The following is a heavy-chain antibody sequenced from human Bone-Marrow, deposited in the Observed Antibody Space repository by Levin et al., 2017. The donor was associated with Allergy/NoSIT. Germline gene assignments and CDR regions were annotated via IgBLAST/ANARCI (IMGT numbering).Heavy chain of an antibody. J-gene: IGHJ5*02. CDR3: ASEYCPNDVCYGT. Sequence: GESLKISCAASGFTYSNYWMNWVRQAPGKGLEWVANIKPDGSKINHADSVKGRFTISRDNAKNSLYLQMNSLRVEDTAVYYCASEYCPNDVCYGTWGQGTLVTVSS. D-gene: IGHD2-8*01. CDR2: IKPDGSKI. CDR1: GFTYSNYW. V-gene: IGHV3-7*01.